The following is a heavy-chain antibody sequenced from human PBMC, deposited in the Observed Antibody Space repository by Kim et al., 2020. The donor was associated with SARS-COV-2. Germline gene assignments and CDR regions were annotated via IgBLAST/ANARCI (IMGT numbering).Heavy chain of an antibody. J-gene: IGHJ3*02. CDR3: ARLSPYSSGWGLGVDDAFDI. CDR1: GGSISSYY. CDR2: IYYSGST. Sequence: SETLSLTCTVSGGSISSYYWSWIRQPPGKGLEWIGYIYYSGSTNYNPSLKSRVTISVDTSKNQFSLKLSSVTAADTAVYYCARLSPYSSGWGLGVDDAFDIWGQGTMVTVSS. V-gene: IGHV4-59*08. D-gene: IGHD6-19*01.